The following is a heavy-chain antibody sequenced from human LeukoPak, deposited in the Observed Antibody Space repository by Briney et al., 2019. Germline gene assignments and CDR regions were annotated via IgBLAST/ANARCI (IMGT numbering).Heavy chain of an antibody. CDR1: AYTFTGYY. V-gene: IGHV1-2*02. Sequence: ASVKVSCKASAYTFTGYYMHWVRQAPGQGLEWMGWINPNSGGTNYAQKFQGRVTMTRDTSISTAYMELSRLRSDDTAVYYCARGDYDSDRFDYWGQGTLVTVSS. D-gene: IGHD3-22*01. CDR3: ARGDYDSDRFDY. J-gene: IGHJ4*02. CDR2: INPNSGGT.